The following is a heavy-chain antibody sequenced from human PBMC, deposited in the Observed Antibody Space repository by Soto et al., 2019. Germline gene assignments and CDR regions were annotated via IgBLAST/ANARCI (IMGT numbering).Heavy chain of an antibody. V-gene: IGHV3-33*01. CDR3: AREAVDDTPFFDY. Sequence: RGSLGICCASSGFTFSIYGMHWVRQAPGKGLDWVAVIWYDGSNKYYADSVKGRFTISRDNSKNTLYLQMNSLRAEDTAVYYCAREAVDDTPFFDYWGQGTMVTVSS. J-gene: IGHJ4*02. D-gene: IGHD6-19*01. CDR2: IWYDGSNK. CDR1: GFTFSIYG.